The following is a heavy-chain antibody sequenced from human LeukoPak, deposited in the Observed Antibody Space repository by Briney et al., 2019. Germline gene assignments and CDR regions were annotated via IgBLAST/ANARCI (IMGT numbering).Heavy chain of an antibody. CDR1: GGSFSGYY. CDR3: ASTVTTSLYYYYGMDV. Sequence: SETLSLTCAVYGGSFSGYYWSWIRQPPGKGLEWIGEINHSGSTNYNPSLKSRVTISVDTSKNQFSLKLSSVTAADTAVYYCASTVTTSLYYYYGMDVWGQGTTVTVSS. J-gene: IGHJ6*02. CDR2: INHSGST. D-gene: IGHD4-17*01. V-gene: IGHV4-34*01.